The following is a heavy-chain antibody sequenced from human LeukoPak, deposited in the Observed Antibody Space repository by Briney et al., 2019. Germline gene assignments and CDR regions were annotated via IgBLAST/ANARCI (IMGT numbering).Heavy chain of an antibody. CDR1: GFTFSSYG. Sequence: GGSLRLSCAASGFTFSSYGMHWVRQAPGKWLEWVAYLRNDGKTNSYIDSVKGRFTVSRDNSKNTLFLQLNSLRADDTALYYCAKDQLSGATSPGSFDSWGLGTLVAVSS. D-gene: IGHD6-25*01. J-gene: IGHJ4*02. V-gene: IGHV3-30*02. CDR3: AKDQLSGATSPGSFDS. CDR2: LRNDGKTN.